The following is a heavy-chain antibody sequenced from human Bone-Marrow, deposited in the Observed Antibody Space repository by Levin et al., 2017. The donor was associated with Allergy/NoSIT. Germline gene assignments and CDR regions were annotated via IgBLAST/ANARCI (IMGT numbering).Heavy chain of an antibody. Sequence: PGESLKISCQTSGYAFDNHWIGWVRQTPEKGLEWMGIVYPGDSDFRYSPPFQGHVIISADKSKKTAYLEWSSLKASDSATYFCVRSTINVMGSIDYWGQGAKVSVSS. CDR3: VRSTINVMGSIDY. CDR2: VYPGDSDF. D-gene: IGHD3-16*01. CDR1: GYAFDNHW. J-gene: IGHJ4*02. V-gene: IGHV5-51*01.